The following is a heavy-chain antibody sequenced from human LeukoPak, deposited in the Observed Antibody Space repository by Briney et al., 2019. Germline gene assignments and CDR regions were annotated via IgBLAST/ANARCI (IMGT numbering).Heavy chain of an antibody. J-gene: IGHJ4*02. Sequence: SETLSLTCTVSGGSVSSGSYYWSWIRQPPGKGLEWIGYIYFSGSSSYNPSLKSRVSMSVDTSKNQFSLKLTSVTAADTALYYCARKGLGSTSPFGYWGRGTLVTVSS. CDR1: GGSVSSGSYY. D-gene: IGHD2-2*01. CDR3: ARKGLGSTSPFGY. V-gene: IGHV4-61*01. CDR2: IYFSGSS.